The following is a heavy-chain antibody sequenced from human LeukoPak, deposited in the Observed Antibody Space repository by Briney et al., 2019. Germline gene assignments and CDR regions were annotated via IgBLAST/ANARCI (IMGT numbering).Heavy chain of an antibody. CDR2: INPNSGGT. CDR1: GYTFTGYY. Sequence: ASVKVSCKASGYTFTGYYMHWVRQAPGQGLEWMGRINPNSGGTNYAQKFQGGVTMTRDTSISTAYMELSRLRSDDTAVYYCARVRSPIAVAGTRFDYWGQGTLVTVSS. J-gene: IGHJ4*02. V-gene: IGHV1-2*06. CDR3: ARVRSPIAVAGTRFDY. D-gene: IGHD6-19*01.